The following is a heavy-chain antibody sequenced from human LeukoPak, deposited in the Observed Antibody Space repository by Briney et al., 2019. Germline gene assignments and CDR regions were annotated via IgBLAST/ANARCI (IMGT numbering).Heavy chain of an antibody. V-gene: IGHV3-74*01. J-gene: IGHJ4*02. CDR2: ISADGGSA. CDR3: VRLYGY. CDR1: GFTFTNSF. Sequence: GGSLRLSCTASGFTFTNSFMHWVRQAPGKGPVWVSRISADGGSAFYADSVKGRFTISRDNAKNTLYLQMNSLRAEDTALYYCVRLYGYWGQGTLVAVSS. D-gene: IGHD2-2*02.